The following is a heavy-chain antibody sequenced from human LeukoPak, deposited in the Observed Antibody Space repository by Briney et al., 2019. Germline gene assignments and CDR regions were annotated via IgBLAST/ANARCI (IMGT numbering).Heavy chain of an antibody. D-gene: IGHD1-7*01. CDR1: GFTFSSYA. CDR3: AKDLTYNWNYEDAFDI. J-gene: IGHJ3*02. CDR2: ISGSGGST. V-gene: IGHV3-23*01. Sequence: GGSLRLSCAASGFTFSSYAMSWVRQAPGKGLEWVSAISGSGGSTYYADSVKGRFTISRDNSKNTLYLQMNSLRAEDTAVYYCAKDLTYNWNYEDAFDIWGQGTMVTVSS.